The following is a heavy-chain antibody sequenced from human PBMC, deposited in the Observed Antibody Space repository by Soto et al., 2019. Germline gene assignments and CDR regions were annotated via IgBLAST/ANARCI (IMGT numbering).Heavy chain of an antibody. Sequence: GGSLRLSCAASGFTFSNYAMSWVRQAPGKGLEWVSLISGSGGSTYYADSVKGRFTISRDNSKNTLYLQMNSLRAEDTAVYYCAKSATTIYYYYGMDVWGQGTTVTVSS. CDR3: AKSATTIYYYYGMDV. D-gene: IGHD4-4*01. J-gene: IGHJ6*02. CDR2: ISGSGGST. CDR1: GFTFSNYA. V-gene: IGHV3-23*01.